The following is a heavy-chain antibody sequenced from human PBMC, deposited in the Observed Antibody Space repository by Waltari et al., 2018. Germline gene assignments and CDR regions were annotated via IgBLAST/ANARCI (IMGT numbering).Heavy chain of an antibody. V-gene: IGHV3-23*01. CDR3: AKSGDNYVVYFDS. CDR2: ISDNSGST. CDR1: GFTFRGYA. Sequence: EVRLLESGGGSVQPGGSLRLSCVGSGFTFRGYAMSWVRQAPGKGLEWVSGISDNSGSTYYADSVKGRFTISRDNFKNTLFLDLNSLRAEDTAAYYCAKSGDNYVVYFDSWGQGSLVSVSS. J-gene: IGHJ4*02. D-gene: IGHD1-1*01.